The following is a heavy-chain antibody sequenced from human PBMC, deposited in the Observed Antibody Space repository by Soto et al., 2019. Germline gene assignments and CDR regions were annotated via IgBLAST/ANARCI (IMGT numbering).Heavy chain of an antibody. CDR1: GFTFSSYS. CDR2: ISSSSSTI. CDR3: ARDYSSYGPFDY. Sequence: GSLRLSCAASGFTFSSYSMNWVLHAPGKGLEWVSYISSSSSTIYYADSVKGRFTISRDNAKNSLYLQMNSLRAEDTAVYYCARDYSSYGPFDYWGQGTLVTVSS. J-gene: IGHJ4*02. V-gene: IGHV3-48*01. D-gene: IGHD5-18*01.